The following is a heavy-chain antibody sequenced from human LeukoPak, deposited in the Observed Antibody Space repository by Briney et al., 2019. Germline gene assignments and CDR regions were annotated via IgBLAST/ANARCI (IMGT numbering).Heavy chain of an antibody. Sequence: VASVKVSCKASGYTFTGYYMHWVRQAPGQGLEWMGWINPNSGGTNYAQKFQGRVTMTRDTSISTAYMELSRLRSDDTAVYSCASERRVVPADPIEYYYYYMDVWGKGTTVTVSS. CDR2: INPNSGGT. CDR3: ASERRVVPADPIEYYYYYMDV. V-gene: IGHV1-2*02. D-gene: IGHD2-2*01. J-gene: IGHJ6*03. CDR1: GYTFTGYY.